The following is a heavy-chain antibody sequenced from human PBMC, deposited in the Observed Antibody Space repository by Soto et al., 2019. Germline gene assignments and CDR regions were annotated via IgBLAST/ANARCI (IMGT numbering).Heavy chain of an antibody. D-gene: IGHD4-17*01. CDR1: GDSISSYY. CDR3: ATSTGDYGDY. J-gene: IGHJ4*02. Sequence: SETLSLTCTVSGDSISSYYWSWIRHPPGKGLEWIGYIYYSGSTNDNPSLKSRVTISVDTSKNQFSLKLSSVTAADMAVYSCATSTGDYGDYWSQGPLVTVSS. V-gene: IGHV4-59*13. CDR2: IYYSGST.